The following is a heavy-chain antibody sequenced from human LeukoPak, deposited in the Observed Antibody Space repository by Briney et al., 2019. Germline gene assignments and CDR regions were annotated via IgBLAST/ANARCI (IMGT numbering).Heavy chain of an antibody. CDR3: ARITVTAADY. Sequence: GGSLRLSCAASGFVLSSYTMNWVRQAPGKGLEWVSSITSSSSYIYYADSVKGRFSISRDNAKNSLYLQMNSLRVEDTAIYYCARITVTAADYWGQGTLVTVSS. D-gene: IGHD2-21*02. CDR1: GFVLSSYT. CDR2: ITSSSSYI. J-gene: IGHJ4*02. V-gene: IGHV3-21*01.